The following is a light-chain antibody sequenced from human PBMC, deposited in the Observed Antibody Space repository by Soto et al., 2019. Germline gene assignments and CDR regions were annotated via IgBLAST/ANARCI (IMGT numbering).Light chain of an antibody. Sequence: EIVLTQSPGTLSLSPGERATLSCRTSQSVNNNYLAWYQQKPGQAPRLLIYGASSRATGIPDRFSGSGSGTDFTLTISRLEPEDFAVYYCQQYGSSPPLTFGQGTKVDIK. CDR3: QQYGSSPPLT. CDR2: GAS. J-gene: IGKJ1*01. V-gene: IGKV3-20*01. CDR1: QSVNNNY.